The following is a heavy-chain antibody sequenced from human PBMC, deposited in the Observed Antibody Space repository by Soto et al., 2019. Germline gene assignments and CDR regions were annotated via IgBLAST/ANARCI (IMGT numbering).Heavy chain of an antibody. CDR1: GFTFSSYS. D-gene: IGHD5-18*01. V-gene: IGHV3-21*01. J-gene: IGHJ3*02. Sequence: GGSLRPSCAASGFTFSSYSMNWVRQAPGKGLEWVSSISSSSSYIYYADSVKGRFTISRDNAKNSLYLQMNSLRAEDTAVYYCAKELRSSRGNSYGRTHAFDIWGQGTMVTVSS. CDR2: ISSSSSYI. CDR3: AKELRSSRGNSYGRTHAFDI.